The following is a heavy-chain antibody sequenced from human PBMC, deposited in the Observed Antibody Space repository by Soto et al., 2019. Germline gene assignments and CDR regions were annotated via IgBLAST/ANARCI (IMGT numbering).Heavy chain of an antibody. J-gene: IGHJ4*02. CDR2: ISGSGGST. V-gene: IGHV3-23*01. CDR3: AKEFLDCSGGSCYPNFDY. CDR1: GFTFSSYA. D-gene: IGHD2-15*01. Sequence: GGSLRLSCAASGFTFSSYAMSWVRQAPGKGLEWVSAISGSGGSTYYADSVKGRFTISRDNSKNTLYLQMNSLRAEDTAVYYCAKEFLDCSGGSCYPNFDYWGQGTLVTVSS.